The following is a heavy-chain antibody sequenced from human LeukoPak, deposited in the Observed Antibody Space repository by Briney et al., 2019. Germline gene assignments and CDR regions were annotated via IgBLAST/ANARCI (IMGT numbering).Heavy chain of an antibody. CDR1: GGSFSGYY. CDR3: ARESEETDFDY. J-gene: IGHJ4*02. V-gene: IGHV4-34*01. Sequence: SETLSLICAVYGGSFSGYYWSWIRQPPGKGLEWIGEINHSGNTRYNPSLKSRVSMSADTSKNQFSLKVRSVTAADTAVYYCARESEETDFDYWGQGTLVTVSS. D-gene: IGHD2-21*02. CDR2: INHSGNT.